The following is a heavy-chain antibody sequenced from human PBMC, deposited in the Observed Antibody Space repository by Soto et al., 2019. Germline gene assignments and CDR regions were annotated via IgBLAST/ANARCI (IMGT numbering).Heavy chain of an antibody. CDR1: GDSLSNLEYF. D-gene: IGHD7-27*01. J-gene: IGHJ5*01. V-gene: IGHV4-30-4*01. CDR2: IYTSATT. Sequence: SETLPLTCSVSGDSLSNLEYFWAWILQPPGHALEYIGYIYTSATTYYNPSFESRVAIYVDTSKSQFSLNVTSVTAADTAVYFCARGRYCLTGRCFPNWFDSWGQGALVTVSS. CDR3: ARGRYCLTGRCFPNWFDS.